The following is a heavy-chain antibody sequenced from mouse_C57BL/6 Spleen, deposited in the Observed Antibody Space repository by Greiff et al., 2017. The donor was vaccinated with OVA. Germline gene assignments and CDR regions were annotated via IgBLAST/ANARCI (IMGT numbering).Heavy chain of an antibody. CDR1: GYAFTNYL. D-gene: IGHD3-2*02. V-gene: IGHV1-54*01. Sequence: QVQLQQSGAELVRPGTSVKVSCKASGYAFTNYLIEWVKQRPGQGLEWIGVINPGSGGTNYNEQFKGKATLTADKSSSTAYMQLSSLTSEDSAVYFCARSGGSAQATGFDYWGQGTTLTVSS. CDR3: ARSGGSAQATGFDY. J-gene: IGHJ2*01. CDR2: INPGSGGT.